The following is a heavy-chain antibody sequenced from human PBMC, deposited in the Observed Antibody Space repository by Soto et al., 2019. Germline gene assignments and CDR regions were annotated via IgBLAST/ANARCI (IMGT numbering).Heavy chain of an antibody. V-gene: IGHV1-69*02. D-gene: IGHD3-22*01. Sequence: QVQLVQSGAEVKKPGSSVKVSCKASGGTFSSYTISWVRQAPGQGLEWMGRIIPILGIANYAQKFQGRVTITADKSTSTAYMELSSLRSEDTAVYYCATRKSTYYYDSSGYPFDYWGQGTLVTVSS. CDR1: GGTFSSYT. CDR3: ATRKSTYYYDSSGYPFDY. J-gene: IGHJ4*02. CDR2: IIPILGIA.